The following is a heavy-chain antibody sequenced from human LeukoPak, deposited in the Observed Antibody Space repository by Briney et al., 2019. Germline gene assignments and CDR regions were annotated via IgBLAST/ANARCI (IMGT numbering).Heavy chain of an antibody. CDR3: ARYFYGSGTYYHFDY. V-gene: IGHV1-18*01. Sequence: GASVKVSCKASGYTFTSYGISWVRQAPGQGPEWMGWISPYNDNTNYAQKLQGRATLTTDTSTSTAYMELRSLRSDDTAVYYCARYFYGSGTYYHFDYWGQGTLVTVSS. CDR1: GYTFTSYG. J-gene: IGHJ4*02. D-gene: IGHD3-10*01. CDR2: ISPYNDNT.